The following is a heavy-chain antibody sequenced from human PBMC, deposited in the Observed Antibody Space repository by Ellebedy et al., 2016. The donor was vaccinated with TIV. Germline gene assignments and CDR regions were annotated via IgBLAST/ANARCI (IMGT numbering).Heavy chain of an antibody. J-gene: IGHJ6*02. Sequence: AASVKVSCKASGGTFRRYGISWLRQARGQGLEWMGGIMPIFSTPDYAQKFRGRVTITADESTTTAYMELSSLRSDDTAVYYCASARFCSSPTCPNPYGMDVWGQGTTVTVSS. D-gene: IGHD2-2*01. CDR1: GGTFRRYG. CDR3: ASARFCSSPTCPNPYGMDV. CDR2: IMPIFSTP. V-gene: IGHV1-69*13.